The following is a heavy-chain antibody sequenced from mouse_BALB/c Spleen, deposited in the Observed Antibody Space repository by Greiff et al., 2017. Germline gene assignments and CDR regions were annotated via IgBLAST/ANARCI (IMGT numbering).Heavy chain of an antibody. D-gene: IGHD2-1*01. V-gene: IGHV5-6-5*01. CDR1: GFTFSSYA. CDR2: ISSGGST. Sequence: EVKLVESGGGLVKPGGSLKLSCAASGFTFSSYAMSWVRQTPEKRLEWVASISSGGSTYYPDSVKGRFTISRDNARNILYLQMSSLRSEDTAMYYCARGQGNYWYGYFDVWGAGTTVTVSS. CDR3: ARGQGNYWYGYFDV. J-gene: IGHJ1*01.